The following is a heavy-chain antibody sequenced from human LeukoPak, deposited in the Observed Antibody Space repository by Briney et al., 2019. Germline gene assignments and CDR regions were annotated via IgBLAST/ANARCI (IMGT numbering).Heavy chain of an antibody. CDR1: GGSLSGYY. J-gene: IGHJ6*02. V-gene: IGHV4-34*01. Sequence: PSETLSLTCAVYGGSLSGYYWSWIRQPPEKGLEWIGEINHSGSTNYNPSLKSRVTISVDTSKNQFSLKLSSVTAADTAVYYCARVPYCSGGSCNYYYYYGMDVWGQGTTVTVSS. CDR3: ARVPYCSGGSCNYYYYYGMDV. D-gene: IGHD2-15*01. CDR2: INHSGST.